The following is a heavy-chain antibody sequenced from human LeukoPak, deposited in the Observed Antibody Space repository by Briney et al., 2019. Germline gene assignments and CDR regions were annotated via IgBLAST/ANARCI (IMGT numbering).Heavy chain of an antibody. V-gene: IGHV1-2*02. CDR2: INPNSGGT. Sequence: ASVKVSCKASGYTFTDYYMHWVRQAPGQGLEWMGWINPNSGGTNYAQKFQGRVTMTRDTSISTAYMELSRLRSDDTAVYYCARILDSSSRPSDYWGQGTLVTVSS. CDR1: GYTFTDYY. CDR3: ARILDSSSRPSDY. D-gene: IGHD6-13*01. J-gene: IGHJ4*02.